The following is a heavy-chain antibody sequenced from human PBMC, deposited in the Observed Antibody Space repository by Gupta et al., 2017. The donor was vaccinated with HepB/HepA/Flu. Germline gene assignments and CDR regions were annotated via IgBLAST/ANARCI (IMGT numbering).Heavy chain of an antibody. Sequence: QVQLVESGGGVVQPGRSLRLSCAASGFTFSSYGMHWVRQAPGKGLGWVAVIWYDGSNKYYADSVKGRFTISRDNSKNTLYLQMNSLRAEDTAVYYCARDSRVKDSINFDYWGQGTLVTVSS. D-gene: IGHD2-15*01. CDR2: IWYDGSNK. V-gene: IGHV3-33*01. CDR1: GFTFSSYG. CDR3: ARDSRVKDSINFDY. J-gene: IGHJ4*02.